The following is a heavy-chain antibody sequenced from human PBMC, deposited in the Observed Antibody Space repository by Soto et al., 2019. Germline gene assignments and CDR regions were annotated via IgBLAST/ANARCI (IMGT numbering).Heavy chain of an antibody. D-gene: IGHD2-15*01. Sequence: PGGSLRLSCAASGFTFSSYAMSWVRQAPGKGLEWVSAISGSGGSTYYADSVKGRFTISRDNSKNTLYRQMNSLRAEDTAVYYCAKDQGYCSGGSCYGLYYFDYWGQGTLVTVSS. CDR1: GFTFSSYA. J-gene: IGHJ4*02. V-gene: IGHV3-23*01. CDR3: AKDQGYCSGGSCYGLYYFDY. CDR2: ISGSGGST.